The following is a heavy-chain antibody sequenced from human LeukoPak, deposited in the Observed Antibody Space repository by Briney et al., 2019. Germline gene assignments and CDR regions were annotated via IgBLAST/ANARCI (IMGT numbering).Heavy chain of an antibody. V-gene: IGHV3-7*01. D-gene: IGHD4-23*01. CDR1: RFTFSSYA. Sequence: GGSLRLSCAASRFTFSSYAMSWVRQAPGMGLEWVANIKQDGSEKYYLDSVKGRFTISRDNARNSLYLQMNSLRAEDTAVYYCARDDGGNYPATLEFWGQGTLVTVSS. CDR2: IKQDGSEK. J-gene: IGHJ4*02. CDR3: ARDDGGNYPATLEF.